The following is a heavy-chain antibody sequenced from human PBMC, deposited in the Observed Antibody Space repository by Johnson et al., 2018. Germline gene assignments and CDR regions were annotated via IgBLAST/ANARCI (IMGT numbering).Heavy chain of an antibody. J-gene: IGHJ3*02. D-gene: IGHD6-19*01. CDR1: GFTFSDSV. V-gene: IGHV3-30-3*01. CDR3: AREGYSSGRAGLFDI. Sequence: QVQLVESGGGVVQXGTSLRLXCATSGFTFSDSVMHWVRQAPGKGLAWVAGISLDGSNKHYTDSVKGRFTISRDNSETSVYLLMTSLTAEDTAVYYCAREGYSSGRAGLFDIWGQGTMVTVSS. CDR2: ISLDGSNK.